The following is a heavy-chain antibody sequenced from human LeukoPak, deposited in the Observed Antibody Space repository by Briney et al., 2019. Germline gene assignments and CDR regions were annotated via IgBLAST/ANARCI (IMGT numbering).Heavy chain of an antibody. CDR1: GYTFTSDG. V-gene: IGHV1-18*01. D-gene: IGHD3-10*01. CDR3: ASTLWFGESNWFDP. Sequence: ASVNVSCKASGYTFTSDGISWVRQATGQGLERMGWISAYNGNTNYAQKLQGRVTMTTDTSTSTAYMELRSLRSDDTAVYYCASTLWFGESNWFDPWGQGTLVTVSS. J-gene: IGHJ5*02. CDR2: ISAYNGNT.